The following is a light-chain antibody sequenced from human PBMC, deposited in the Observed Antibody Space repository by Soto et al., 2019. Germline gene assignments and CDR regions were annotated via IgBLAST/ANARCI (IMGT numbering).Light chain of an antibody. J-gene: IGLJ1*01. V-gene: IGLV2-14*01. CDR1: GSDVGGYNY. CDR3: SSYTSRG. CDR2: EVS. Sequence: QSALTQPASVSGSPGQSITISCTGTGSDVGGYNYVSWYQQHPGKAPKLMIYEVSNRPSGVSNRFSGSKSGNTASLTISGLQAEDEADYYCSSYTSRGFGTGTKVTVL.